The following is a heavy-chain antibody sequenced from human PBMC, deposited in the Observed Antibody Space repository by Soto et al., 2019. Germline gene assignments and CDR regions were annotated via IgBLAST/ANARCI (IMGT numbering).Heavy chain of an antibody. J-gene: IGHJ4*02. D-gene: IGHD3-10*01. CDR2: IWYDGNNK. CDR1: GFTFSSYG. CDR3: ARELHSSMAPSFDY. Sequence: PGGSLRLSCAASGFTFSSYGMHWVRQAPGKGLEWVAVIWYDGNNKDYADSVKGRFTISRDNSKNTLYLEMNSLRVRDTAVYYCARELHSSMAPSFDYWGQGTRVTAPQ. V-gene: IGHV3-33*01.